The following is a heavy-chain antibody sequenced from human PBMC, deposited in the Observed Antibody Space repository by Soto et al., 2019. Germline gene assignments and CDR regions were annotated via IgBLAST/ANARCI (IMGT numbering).Heavy chain of an antibody. CDR3: ARDTMTVFGVVIMNYYYYGMDV. J-gene: IGHJ6*02. CDR2: ISSSGSTI. V-gene: IGHV3-48*03. CDR1: GFTFSSYE. Sequence: GGSLRLSCAASGFTFSSYEMNWVRQAPGKGLAWVSYISSSGSTIYYADSVKGRFTISRDNAKNSLYLQMNSLRAEDAAVYYCARDTMTVFGVVIMNYYYYGMDVWGQGTTVTVSS. D-gene: IGHD3-3*01.